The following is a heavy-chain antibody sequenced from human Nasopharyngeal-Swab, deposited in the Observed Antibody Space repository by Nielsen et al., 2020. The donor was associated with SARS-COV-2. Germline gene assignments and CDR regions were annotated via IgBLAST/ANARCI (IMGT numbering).Heavy chain of an antibody. CDR3: ARSGPYYYDSSGYRHGGAFDI. D-gene: IGHD3-22*01. J-gene: IGHJ3*02. V-gene: IGHV3-33*01. Sequence: WIRQPPGKGLEWVEVIWYDGSNKYYADSVKGRFTISRDNSKNTLYLQMNSLRAEDTAVYYCARSGPYYYDSSGYRHGGAFDIWGQGTMVTVSS. CDR2: IWYDGSNK.